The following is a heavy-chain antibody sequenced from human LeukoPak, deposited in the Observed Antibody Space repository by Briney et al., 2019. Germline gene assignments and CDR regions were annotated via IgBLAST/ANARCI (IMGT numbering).Heavy chain of an antibody. CDR3: ARDPSMITFGGVIVNNWFDP. Sequence: GASVKVSCKASGYTFTSYGISWVRQAPGQGLEWMGWISAYNGNTNYAQKLQGRVTMTTDTSTSTAYMELRSLRSDDTAVYYCARDPSMITFGGVIVNNWFDPWGQGTLVTVSS. CDR1: GYTFTSYG. V-gene: IGHV1-18*01. CDR2: ISAYNGNT. J-gene: IGHJ5*02. D-gene: IGHD3-16*02.